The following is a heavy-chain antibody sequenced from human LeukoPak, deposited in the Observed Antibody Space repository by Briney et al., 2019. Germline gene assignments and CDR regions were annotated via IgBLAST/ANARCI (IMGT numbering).Heavy chain of an antibody. Sequence: GGSLRLPCAASGFTFSSYAMHWVRQAPGKGLEWVAVISYDGSNKYYADSVKGRFTISRDNSKNTLYLQMNSLRAEDTAVYYCVKDLYVDVRWGSAFEIWGQGTVVTVSS. CDR3: VKDLYVDVRWGSAFEI. CDR1: GFTFSSYA. D-gene: IGHD4-23*01. V-gene: IGHV3-30-3*01. CDR2: ISYDGSNK. J-gene: IGHJ3*02.